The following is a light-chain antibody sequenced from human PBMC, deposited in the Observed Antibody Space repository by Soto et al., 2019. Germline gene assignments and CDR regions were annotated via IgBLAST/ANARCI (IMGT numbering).Light chain of an antibody. J-gene: IGKJ5*01. CDR3: QQHGQWPIT. Sequence: EIVMTQSPATLSVSPGERATLSCRASQSVNSNYLAWYQQKPGQAPRLLIYGISKRATDIPDRFSGSGSGKEFTLTSSSLQPEDFATYYCQQHGQWPITFGQGTRLEIK. CDR2: GIS. CDR1: QSVNSN. V-gene: IGKV3D-15*01.